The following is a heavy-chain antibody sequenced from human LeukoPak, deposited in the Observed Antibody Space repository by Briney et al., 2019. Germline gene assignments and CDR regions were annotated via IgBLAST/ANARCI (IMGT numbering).Heavy chain of an antibody. J-gene: IGHJ4*02. CDR3: ARGNADTAMVKGY. Sequence: ASVKVSCKASGYTFTRYYMHGVRQAPRQGGEGMGWMNPNSGGTNYAQKFQGSVTMTRDTSISPAYMELSRLRSDDTAVYYCARGNADTAMVKGYWGQGTLATVSS. V-gene: IGHV1-2*02. CDR1: GYTFTRYY. CDR2: MNPNSGGT. D-gene: IGHD5-18*01.